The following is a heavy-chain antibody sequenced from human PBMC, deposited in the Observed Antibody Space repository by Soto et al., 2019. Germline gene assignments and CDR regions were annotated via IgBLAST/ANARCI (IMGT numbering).Heavy chain of an antibody. CDR2: INRSEKT. Sequence: SETLSLTCVVSGYSVSDGYYLGWIRQPPGKGLEWIGSINRSEKTYYNPSLKSRLTISVDTSKDQISLTLSSVTAADTAIYYCARSGDDYGSYVDYWGQGTLVTVSS. J-gene: IGHJ4*02. V-gene: IGHV4-38-2*01. D-gene: IGHD4-17*01. CDR1: GYSVSDGYY. CDR3: ARSGDDYGSYVDY.